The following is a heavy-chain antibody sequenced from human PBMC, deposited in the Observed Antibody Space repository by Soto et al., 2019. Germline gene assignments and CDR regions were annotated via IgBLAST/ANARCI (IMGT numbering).Heavy chain of an antibody. CDR2: ISAYNGNT. CDR3: ARVEGYSSSWYPLDYYYYGMDV. J-gene: IGHJ6*02. Sequence: QVQLVQSGAEVKKPGASVKVSCKASGYTFTSYGISWVRQAPGQGLEWMGWISAYNGNTNYAQKLQGRVTRTPDTSTSTAYMELRSLRSDDTAVYYCARVEGYSSSWYPLDYYYYGMDVWGQGTTVTVSS. D-gene: IGHD6-13*01. V-gene: IGHV1-18*01. CDR1: GYTFTSYG.